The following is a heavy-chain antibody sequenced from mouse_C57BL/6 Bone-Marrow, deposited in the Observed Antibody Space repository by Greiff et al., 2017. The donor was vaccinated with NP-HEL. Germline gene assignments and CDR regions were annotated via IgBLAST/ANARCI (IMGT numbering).Heavy chain of an antibody. D-gene: IGHD2-2*01. CDR1: GFNIKDDY. J-gene: IGHJ2*01. CDR2: IDPENGDT. V-gene: IGHV14-4*01. Sequence: EVQLQQSGAELVRPGASVKLSCTASGFNIKDDYMHWVKQRPEQGLEWIGWIDPENGDTEYASQFPGKATITADTSSNTAYLQLSSLTSEYTAVYYCTTSGYDFDYWGQGTTLTVSS. CDR3: TTSGYDFDY.